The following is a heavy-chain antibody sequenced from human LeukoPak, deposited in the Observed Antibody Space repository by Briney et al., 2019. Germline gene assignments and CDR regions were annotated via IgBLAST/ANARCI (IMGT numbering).Heavy chain of an antibody. CDR2: IYYSRST. CDR1: GGSISSGGYY. D-gene: IGHD2-15*01. V-gene: IGHV4-31*03. Sequence: PSQTLSLTCTVSGGSISSGGYYWSWIRQHPGKGLEWIGYIYYSRSTYYNPSLKSRVTISVDPSKNQFSLKLSSVTAADTAVYYCARDIGGPTSNGYCSGGSCYPGAFDIWGQGTMVTVSS. CDR3: ARDIGGPTSNGYCSGGSCYPGAFDI. J-gene: IGHJ3*02.